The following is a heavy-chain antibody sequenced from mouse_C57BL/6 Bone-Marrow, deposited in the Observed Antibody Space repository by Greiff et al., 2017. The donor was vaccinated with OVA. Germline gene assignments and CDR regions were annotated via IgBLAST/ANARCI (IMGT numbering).Heavy chain of an antibody. CDR1: GYTFTSYW. D-gene: IGHD1-1*01. Sequence: QVQLQQPGAELVKPGASVKMSCKASGYTFTSYWITWVKQRPGQGLEWIGDIYPGSGSTNYNEKFKSKATLTVDTSSSTAYMQLISLTSEDSAVYYCARPVYYYGRTFAYWGQGTLVTVSA. V-gene: IGHV1-55*01. CDR3: ARPVYYYGRTFAY. CDR2: IYPGSGST. J-gene: IGHJ3*01.